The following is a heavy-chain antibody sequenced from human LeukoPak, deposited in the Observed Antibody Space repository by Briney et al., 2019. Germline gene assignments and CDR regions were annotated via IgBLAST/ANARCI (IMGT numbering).Heavy chain of an antibody. J-gene: IGHJ5*02. Sequence: VSLRFSCAASGFTLNKYWMHRVRHAQGKGLVWVSRITGDGNDLVYADSVKGRFTVSRDDAKNTLFLQMNSLRVENTAIYYCARDAYTTTSNWLDRWSQGTLVTVSS. CDR2: ITGDGNDL. D-gene: IGHD4-17*01. V-gene: IGHV3-74*01. CDR3: ARDAYTTTSNWLDR. CDR1: GFTLNKYW.